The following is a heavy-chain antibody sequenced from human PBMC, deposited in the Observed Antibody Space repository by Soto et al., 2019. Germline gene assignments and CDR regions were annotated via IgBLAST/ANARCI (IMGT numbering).Heavy chain of an antibody. CDR1: GYAFTSYA. Sequence: QVQLVQSGAEVKXPGASVKVSCKASGYAFTSYALHWVRQAPGQRLEWMGWINAGNGNTKYSQKFQGRVTITKDTSANTAYMELSSLRSEDTAVYSCARDVLYDVWGQGTTVTVSS. CDR3: ARDVLYDV. V-gene: IGHV1-3*01. D-gene: IGHD3-3*01. J-gene: IGHJ6*02. CDR2: INAGNGNT.